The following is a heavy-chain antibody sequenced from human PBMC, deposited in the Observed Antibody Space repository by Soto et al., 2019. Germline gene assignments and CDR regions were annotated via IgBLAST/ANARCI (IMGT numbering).Heavy chain of an antibody. Sequence: QGQLVESGGGVVKPGRSLRLSCAASGFTFSSYGMHWVRQAPGKGLEWVAVIWYHGNSMYYADSVKGRFTISRDNSKNTLYLQMNNLRAEDTAVYYCARYNTGHSDYWGQGTLVTVSS. CDR1: GFTFSSYG. CDR2: IWYHGNSM. V-gene: IGHV3-33*01. CDR3: ARYNTGHSDY. D-gene: IGHD1-20*01. J-gene: IGHJ4*02.